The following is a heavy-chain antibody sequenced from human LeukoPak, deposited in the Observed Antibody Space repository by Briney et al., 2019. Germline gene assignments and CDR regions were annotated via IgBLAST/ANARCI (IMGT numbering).Heavy chain of an antibody. V-gene: IGHV3-15*01. J-gene: IGHJ4*02. D-gene: IGHD1-1*01. CDR3: TTDANWKDVVVDY. CDR2: IKSKTDGGTT. CDR1: GLTFSNAW. Sequence: GGSLRLSCAASGLTFSNAWMSWVRQAPGKGLEWVGRIKSKTDGGTTDYAAPVKGRFTISRDDSKNTLYLQMNSLKTEDTAVYYCTTDANWKDVVVDYWGQGTLVTVSS.